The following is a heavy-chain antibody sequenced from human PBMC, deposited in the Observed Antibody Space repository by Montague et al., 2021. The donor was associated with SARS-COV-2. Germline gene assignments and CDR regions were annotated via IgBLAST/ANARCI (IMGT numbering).Heavy chain of an antibody. V-gene: IGHV4-61*02. J-gene: IGHJ6*02. CDR2: IYSSGST. D-gene: IGHD4-17*01. Sequence: TLSLTCTVSGGSIRSGSYYWSWIRQPAGKGLEWIGRIYSSGSTYYNPSLKSRVTMSVDTSKNQFSLKLSSVTAADTAVNYCARDYGDYSYDYGWDVWGQGTTVTVSS. CDR3: ARDYGDYSYDYGWDV. CDR1: GGSIRSGSYY.